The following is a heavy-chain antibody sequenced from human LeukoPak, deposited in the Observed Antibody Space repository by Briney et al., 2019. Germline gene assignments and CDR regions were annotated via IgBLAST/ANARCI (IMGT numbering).Heavy chain of an antibody. D-gene: IGHD3-22*01. CDR1: GGASIRSNY. V-gene: IGHV4-59*08. CDR2: IYYSRST. J-gene: IGHJ4*02. CDR3: ARRGDIRLLRYGFDS. Sequence: PSETLSLTCTVSGGASIRSNYWSGIRPPPGEGLEWFAYIYYSRSTKYNPSLKGRGTISRDTSNNQFSLKLSSVTAADTAVYYCARRGDIRLLRYGFDSWGQGALVSVSS.